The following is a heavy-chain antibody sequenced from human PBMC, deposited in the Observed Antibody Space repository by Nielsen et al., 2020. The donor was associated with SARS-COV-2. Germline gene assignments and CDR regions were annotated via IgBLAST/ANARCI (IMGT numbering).Heavy chain of an antibody. CDR2: ISYDGSNK. CDR1: GFTFSSYG. J-gene: IGHJ4*02. D-gene: IGHD1-26*01. V-gene: IGHV3-30*18. CDR3: AKTYSGSYRDYFDY. Sequence: GSLRLSCAASGFTFSSYGMHWVRQAPGKGLEWVAVISYDGSNKYYADSVKGRFTISRDNSKNTLYLQMNSLRAEDTAVYYCAKTYSGSYRDYFDYWGQGTLVTVSS.